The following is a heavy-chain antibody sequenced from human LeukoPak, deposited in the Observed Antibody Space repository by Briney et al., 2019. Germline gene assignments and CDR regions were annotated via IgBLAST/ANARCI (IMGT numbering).Heavy chain of an antibody. CDR2: INHSGST. CDR3: ARVKVGGLDY. Sequence: SETLSLTCAVYGGSFSGYYWSWIRQPPGKGLEWIGEINHSGSTNYNPSLKSRVTISVDTSKNQFSLKLSSVTAADTAVYYCARVKVGGLDYWGQGTLVTVSP. V-gene: IGHV4-34*01. CDR1: GGSFSGYY. J-gene: IGHJ4*02.